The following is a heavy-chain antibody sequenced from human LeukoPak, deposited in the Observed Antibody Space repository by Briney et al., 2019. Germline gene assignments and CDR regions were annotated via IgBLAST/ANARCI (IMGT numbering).Heavy chain of an antibody. CDR2: IIPIFGSA. CDR1: VGTLSSYA. CDR3: ARESTRGYCSGGSCYIDAFDI. V-gene: IGHV1-69*01. Sequence: EASLKDSCKASVGTLSSYAISWGRQAPGQGLEWRGRIIPIFGSANYAQKFQGRVTVTADESTSTAYMELSSLRSEDTAVYYCARESTRGYCSGGSCYIDAFDIWGQGTMVTVSS. D-gene: IGHD2-15*01. J-gene: IGHJ3*02.